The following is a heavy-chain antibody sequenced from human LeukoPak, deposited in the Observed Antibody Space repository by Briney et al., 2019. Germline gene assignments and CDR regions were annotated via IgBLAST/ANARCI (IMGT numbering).Heavy chain of an antibody. CDR3: ARGGDSSSWYNWFDP. D-gene: IGHD6-13*01. V-gene: IGHV3-33*01. J-gene: IGHJ5*02. CDR1: GFTFSSYG. Sequence: PGRSLRLSCAASGFTFSSYGMHWVRQAPGKGLEWVAVIWYDGSNKYYADSVKGRFTISRDNSKNTLYLQMNSLRAEDTAVYYCARGGDSSSWYNWFDPWGQGTLATVSS. CDR2: IWYDGSNK.